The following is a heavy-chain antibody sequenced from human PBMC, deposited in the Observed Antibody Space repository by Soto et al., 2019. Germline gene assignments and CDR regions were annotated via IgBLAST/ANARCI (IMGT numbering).Heavy chain of an antibody. CDR2: ISAYNGKT. CDR1: GYTFTSYG. Sequence: QVQLVQSGAEVKKPGASVKVSCKASGYTFTSYGISWVRQAPGQGLEWRGWISAYNGKTNYAQKLQGRVTMTTGTFMSTADMELRRLRSYDTVVYYCARDRSYSSDYWGQGTLVTVAS. D-gene: IGHD3-10*01. J-gene: IGHJ4*02. CDR3: ARDRSYSSDY. V-gene: IGHV1-18*01.